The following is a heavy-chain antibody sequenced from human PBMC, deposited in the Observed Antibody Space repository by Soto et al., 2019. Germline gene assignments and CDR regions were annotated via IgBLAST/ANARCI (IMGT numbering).Heavy chain of an antibody. V-gene: IGHV3-7*03. Sequence: GGSLRLSCAASGFTFSSYWMSWVRQAPGKGLEWVANIKQDGSEKYYVDSVKGRFTIARDNAKNSLYLQMNSLRAEDTAVYYCARAYRSGPRRAYSSGWDYFDYWGQGTLVTVSS. CDR1: GFTFSSYW. J-gene: IGHJ4*02. D-gene: IGHD6-19*01. CDR2: IKQDGSEK. CDR3: ARAYRSGPRRAYSSGWDYFDY.